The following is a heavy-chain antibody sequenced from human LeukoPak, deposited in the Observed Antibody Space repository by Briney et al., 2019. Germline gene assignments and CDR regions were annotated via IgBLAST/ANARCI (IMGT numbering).Heavy chain of an antibody. V-gene: IGHV3-15*01. Sequence: GGSLRLSCAASGFTFSNARMSWVRQAPGKGLEWVGRIKSKTDGGTTDYAAPVKGRFTISRDDSKNTLYLQMNSLKTEDTAVYYCTTWWELPKAYFDYWGQGTLVTVSS. D-gene: IGHD1-26*01. CDR1: GFTFSNAR. J-gene: IGHJ4*02. CDR3: TTWWELPKAYFDY. CDR2: IKSKTDGGTT.